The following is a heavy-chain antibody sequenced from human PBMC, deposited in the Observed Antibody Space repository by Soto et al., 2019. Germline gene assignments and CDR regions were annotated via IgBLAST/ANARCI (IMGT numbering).Heavy chain of an antibody. Sequence: QVQLVQSGAEVKKPGASVKVSCKASGYTFTSYGISWVRQAPGQGLEWMGWISAYNGNTNYAQKLQGRVTMTTDTSTSTASMVLRSLRSYDTAVYYCPRGIAARPGALALGNFDYWGQGSLVTVSS. V-gene: IGHV1-18*01. CDR1: GYTFTSYG. D-gene: IGHD6-6*01. CDR3: PRGIAARPGALALGNFDY. J-gene: IGHJ4*02. CDR2: ISAYNGNT.